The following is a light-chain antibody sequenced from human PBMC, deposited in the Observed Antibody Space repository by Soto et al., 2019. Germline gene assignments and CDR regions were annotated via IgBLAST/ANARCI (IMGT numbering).Light chain of an antibody. CDR2: EVS. CDR3: SSYSGTNYHYV. Sequence: QSVLTQPPSASGSFGQSVTTSCTGTSSDVGGYNYVSWYQQHPGKAPKLMIYEVSERPSGVPDRFSGSKSGNAASLTVSGLQADDEADYYCSSYSGTNYHYVFGTGTKVT. J-gene: IGLJ1*01. CDR1: SSDVGGYNY. V-gene: IGLV2-8*01.